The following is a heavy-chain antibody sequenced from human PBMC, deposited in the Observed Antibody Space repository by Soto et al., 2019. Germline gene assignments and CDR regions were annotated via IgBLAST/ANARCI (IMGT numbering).Heavy chain of an antibody. CDR2: INPNSGGT. J-gene: IGHJ6*02. CDR1: GYTFTGYY. CDR3: ARDRLPIGFNYYYYGMDV. Sequence: ASVKVSCKASGYTFTGYYMHWVRQAPGQGLEWMGWINPNSGGTNYAQKFQGWVTMTRDTSISTAYMELSRLRSDDTAVYYCARDRLPIGFNYYYYGMDVWGQGTTVTVSS. D-gene: IGHD2-15*01. V-gene: IGHV1-2*04.